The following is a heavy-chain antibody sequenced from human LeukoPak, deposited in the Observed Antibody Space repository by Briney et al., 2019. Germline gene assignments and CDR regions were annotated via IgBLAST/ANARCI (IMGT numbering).Heavy chain of an antibody. V-gene: IGHV3-23*01. CDR1: GFTFTSYP. D-gene: IGHD1-26*01. Sequence: PGGSLRLSCAASGFTFTSYPMNWVRQAPGKGLEWVSTLSGGGGRTSYADIVKGGFAISRDNSKNTLYLQVNSLRAEDTAVNYCAKGGKWDVTPFDYWGQGTLVSVSS. J-gene: IGHJ4*02. CDR2: LSGGGGRT. CDR3: AKGGKWDVTPFDY.